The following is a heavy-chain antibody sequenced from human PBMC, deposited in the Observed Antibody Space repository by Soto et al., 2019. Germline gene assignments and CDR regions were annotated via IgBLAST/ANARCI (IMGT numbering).Heavy chain of an antibody. D-gene: IGHD6-6*01. CDR1: GFTVSSNY. Sequence: EVQLVETGGGLIQPGGSLRLSCAASGFTVSSNYMSWVRQAPGKGLEWVSVIYSGGSTYYADSVKDRFTISRDNSKNTLYLQMNSLRAEDTAVYYCARDPGSIAARDYYYYGMDVWGQGTTVTVSS. J-gene: IGHJ6*02. CDR2: IYSGGST. CDR3: ARDPGSIAARDYYYYGMDV. V-gene: IGHV3-53*02.